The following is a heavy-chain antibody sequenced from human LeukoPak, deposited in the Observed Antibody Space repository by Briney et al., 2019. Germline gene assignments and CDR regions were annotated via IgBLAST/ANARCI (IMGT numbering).Heavy chain of an antibody. CDR3: ARGAPRSYCSGGSCPYFDY. CDR1: GYTFTSYD. D-gene: IGHD2-15*01. CDR2: VNPNSGHT. Sequence: ASVKVSCKASGYTFTSYDINWERQATGQGLEWMGWVNPNSGHTGYAQKFQGRVTMTRNTSISTAYMELSSLRSEDTAVYYCARGAPRSYCSGGSCPYFDYWGQGTLVSVSS. V-gene: IGHV1-8*01. J-gene: IGHJ4*02.